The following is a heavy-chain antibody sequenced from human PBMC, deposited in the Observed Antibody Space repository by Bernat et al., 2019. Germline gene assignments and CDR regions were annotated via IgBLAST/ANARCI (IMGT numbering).Heavy chain of an antibody. Sequence: EVQLVESGGGLVQPGGSLRLSCAASGFTFSSYAMNWVRQAPGKGLEWVSTISGSGGSTYYADSVKGRFTISRDNSKNTLYLQMNSLRAEDTAVYYCAKLKVGATYPYYFDYWGQGTLVTVSS. CDR2: ISGSGGST. V-gene: IGHV3-23*04. J-gene: IGHJ4*02. D-gene: IGHD1-26*01. CDR1: GFTFSSYA. CDR3: AKLKVGATYPYYFDY.